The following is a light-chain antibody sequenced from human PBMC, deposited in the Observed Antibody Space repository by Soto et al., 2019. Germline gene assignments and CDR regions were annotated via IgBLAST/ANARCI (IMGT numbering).Light chain of an antibody. CDR1: SSDVGAYDY. Sequence: QSALTQPASVSGSPGQSITISCTGTSSDVGAYDYVSGSQQHPGKAPKLLIYEVSNRPSGVSNRFSASKSGNTASLTISEPQPEAEADYYCSSYTNRKNWIFGGGTKLTVL. V-gene: IGLV2-14*01. CDR2: EVS. J-gene: IGLJ2*01. CDR3: SSYTNRKNWI.